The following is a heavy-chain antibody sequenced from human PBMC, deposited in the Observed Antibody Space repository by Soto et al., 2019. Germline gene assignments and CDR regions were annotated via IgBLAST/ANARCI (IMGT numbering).Heavy chain of an antibody. Sequence: EVHLLESGGGLVQPGGSLRLSCAASEFTLSIFARIWVRLPPGKGLGWVSMISESGDRTYYAGSVRGRCTMSRDNSKNTVYLQMDSLRAEDTAVYYCIKGGWLDYWGQGTLVTVSS. CDR2: ISESGDRT. CDR1: EFTLSIFA. V-gene: IGHV3-23*01. J-gene: IGHJ4*02. CDR3: IKGGWLDY. D-gene: IGHD5-12*01.